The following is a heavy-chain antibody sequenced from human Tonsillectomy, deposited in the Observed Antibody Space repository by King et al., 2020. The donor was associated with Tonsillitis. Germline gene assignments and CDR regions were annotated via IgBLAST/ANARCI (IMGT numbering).Heavy chain of an antibody. Sequence: VQLQESGPGLVKPSETLSLTCTVSCGSISSYYWSWIRQPPGKGLEWIGYIYYSGSTNYNPSLKSRVTISVDTSKNQFSLKLSSVTAADTAVYYCARQVVGYSSGWYYFDYWGQGTLVTVSS. CDR1: CGSISSYY. CDR2: IYYSGST. V-gene: IGHV4-59*08. D-gene: IGHD6-19*01. J-gene: IGHJ4*02. CDR3: ARQVVGYSSGWYYFDY.